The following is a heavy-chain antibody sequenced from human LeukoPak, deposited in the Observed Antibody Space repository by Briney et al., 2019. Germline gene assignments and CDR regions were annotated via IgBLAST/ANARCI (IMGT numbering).Heavy chain of an antibody. J-gene: IGHJ3*02. V-gene: IGHV1-2*02. Sequence: GASVKVSCKASGYTFTGYYMHWVRQAPGQGLEWMGWINPNSGGTNYAQKFRGRVTMTRDTSISTAYMELSRLRSDDTAVYYCARARSKIVVVTNDAFDIWGQGTMVTVSS. D-gene: IGHD3-22*01. CDR3: ARARSKIVVVTNDAFDI. CDR2: INPNSGGT. CDR1: GYTFTGYY.